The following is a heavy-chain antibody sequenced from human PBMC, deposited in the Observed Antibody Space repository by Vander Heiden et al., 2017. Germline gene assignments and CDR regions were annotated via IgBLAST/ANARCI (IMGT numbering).Heavy chain of an antibody. CDR3: ARGMGYCSGGRCYSSGAFDI. CDR2: INHSGSN. Sequence: QVQLQQWGAGLLKPSETLSLTCAVYGGSFSGYYWRWIRQPPGKGLEWIGEINHSGSNNYNPSLKRRVTIAVDTSKNQFSLKLSSVTAADTAVYYCARGMGYCSGGRCYSSGAFDIWGQGTMVTVSS. CDR1: GGSFSGYY. D-gene: IGHD2-15*01. J-gene: IGHJ3*02. V-gene: IGHV4-34*01.